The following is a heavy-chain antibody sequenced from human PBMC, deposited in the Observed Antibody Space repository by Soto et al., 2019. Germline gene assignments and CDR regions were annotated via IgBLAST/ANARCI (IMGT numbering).Heavy chain of an antibody. V-gene: IGHV4-30-4*01. CDR3: ARVACGHYSTNWFDP. J-gene: IGHJ5*02. CDR2: IYYSGST. CDR1: GGYISNGDYY. Sequence: QVQLQESGPGLVKPSQTLSLTCTVSGGYISNGDYYWSWIRQSPGRGLEWIGYIYYSGSTYYKPSLKSRITISVDTSKNQFSLTLSSVTAAATAVYYCARVACGHYSTNWFDPWGQGTLVTVSS. D-gene: IGHD3-3*01.